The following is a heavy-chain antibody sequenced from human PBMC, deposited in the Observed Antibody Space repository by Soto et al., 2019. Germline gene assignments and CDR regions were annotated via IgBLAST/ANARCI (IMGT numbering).Heavy chain of an antibody. V-gene: IGHV4-34*01. Sequence: SETLSLTCAVYGGSFSGYYWSWIRQPPGKGLEWIGEINHSGSTNYNPSLKSRVTISVDTSKNQFSLKLSSVTAADTAVYYCARIRWFGELLRYYYYGMDVWGQGTTVTVSS. D-gene: IGHD3-10*01. CDR3: ARIRWFGELLRYYYYGMDV. CDR2: INHSGST. CDR1: GGSFSGYY. J-gene: IGHJ6*02.